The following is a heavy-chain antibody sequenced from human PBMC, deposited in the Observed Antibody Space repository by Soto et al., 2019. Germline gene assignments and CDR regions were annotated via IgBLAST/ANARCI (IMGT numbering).Heavy chain of an antibody. CDR2: ISSSSSYT. CDR3: ARGAPGGSRSSDY. V-gene: IGHV3-11*06. D-gene: IGHD2-15*01. J-gene: IGHJ4*02. CDR1: GFTFSDYY. Sequence: GGSLRLSCAASGFTFSDYYMSWIRQAPGKGLEWVSYISSSSSYTNYADSVKGRFTISRDNAKNSLYLQMNSLRAEDTAVDYCARGAPGGSRSSDYWGQGTLVTVSS.